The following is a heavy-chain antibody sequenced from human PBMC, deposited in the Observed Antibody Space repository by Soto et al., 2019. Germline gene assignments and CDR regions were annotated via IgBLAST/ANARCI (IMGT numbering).Heavy chain of an antibody. CDR3: ARGAEYYDFWSGPGWWFDP. D-gene: IGHD3-3*01. CDR2: ISGSGDGT. J-gene: IGHJ5*02. CDR1: GFSFRKYA. V-gene: IGHV3-23*01. Sequence: AGGSLRLSCAASGFSFRKYAMSWVRQAPGKGLEWVSGISGSGDGTYYADSVKGRFTISRDNSKNTLYLQMNSLRAEDTAVYYCARGAEYYDFWSGPGWWFDPWGQGTLVTVSS.